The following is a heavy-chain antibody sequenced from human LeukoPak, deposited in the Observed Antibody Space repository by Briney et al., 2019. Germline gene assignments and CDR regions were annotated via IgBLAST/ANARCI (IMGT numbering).Heavy chain of an antibody. J-gene: IGHJ4*02. CDR1: GFTFSSYG. CDR3: AKDPNAAAGTI. D-gene: IGHD6-13*01. Sequence: PGGSLRLSCAASGFTFSSYGMSWVRQAPGKGLVWLSRINSDGYSISYANSVKGRFTISRDNSKNTLYLQMNSLRAEDTAVYYCAKDPNAAAGTIWGQGTLVTVSS. V-gene: IGHV3-74*01. CDR2: INSDGYSI.